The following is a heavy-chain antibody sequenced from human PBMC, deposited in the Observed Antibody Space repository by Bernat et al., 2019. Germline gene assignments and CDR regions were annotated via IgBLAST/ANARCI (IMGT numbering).Heavy chain of an antibody. D-gene: IGHD3-22*01. CDR3: ATSSYYYDSSDETRVDY. V-gene: IGHV3-30*03. CDR1: GGTGRREG. Sequence: GKRGEEGGGGGEKGRSRRGEGEEAGGTGRREGMHWVRQAPGKGREGGEGRAYDGSNKYYADAVKGRFTISRDNSKNTLYLQMNSLRAEDTAVYYCATSSYYYDSSDETRVDYWGQGTLVTVSS. CDR2: RAYDGSNK. J-gene: IGHJ4*02.